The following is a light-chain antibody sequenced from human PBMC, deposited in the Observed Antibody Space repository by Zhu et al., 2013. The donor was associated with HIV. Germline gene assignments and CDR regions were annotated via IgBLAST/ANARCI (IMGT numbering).Light chain of an antibody. Sequence: QSALTQPASVSASPGQSITISCTGTSSDLGSYNLVSWYQQYPGKAPKLMIYEGSKRPSGVSNRFSGSKSGNTASLTISGLQAEDEADYYCCSYAGSSTVVFGGGTKLTVL. CDR2: EGS. J-gene: IGLJ2*01. CDR3: CSYAGSSTVV. V-gene: IGLV2-23*01. CDR1: SSDLGSYNL.